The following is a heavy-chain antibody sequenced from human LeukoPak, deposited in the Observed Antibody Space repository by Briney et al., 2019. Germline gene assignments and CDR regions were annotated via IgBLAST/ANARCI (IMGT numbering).Heavy chain of an antibody. J-gene: IGHJ5*02. CDR1: GGSISSYY. D-gene: IGHD3-3*01. Sequence: PSETLSLTCTVSGGSISSYYWSWIRQPAGKGLEWIGRIYTSGSTNYNPSLKSRVTISVDTSKNQFSLKLSSVTAADTAVYYCAKDDFWSGYWTGGWFGPWGQGTLVTVSS. CDR3: AKDDFWSGYWTGGWFGP. CDR2: IYTSGST. V-gene: IGHV4-4*07.